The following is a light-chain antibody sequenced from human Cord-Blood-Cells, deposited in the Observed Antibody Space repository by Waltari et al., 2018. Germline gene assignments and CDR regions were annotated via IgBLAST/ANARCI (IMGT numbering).Light chain of an antibody. CDR3: QVWDSSTVV. Sequence: SDELTPPLSVCVALGHTARITHGGNNIRSQNVHWYQQKPAQAPGLVIYRDSNRPSGIPERFSGSNSGNTATLTISRAQAGDEADYYCQVWDSSTVVFGGGTKLTVL. CDR2: RDS. V-gene: IGLV3-9*01. CDR1: NIRSQN. J-gene: IGLJ2*01.